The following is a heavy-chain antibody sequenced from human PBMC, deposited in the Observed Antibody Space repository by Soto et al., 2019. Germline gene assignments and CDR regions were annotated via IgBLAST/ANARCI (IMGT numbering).Heavy chain of an antibody. CDR2: MNPNSGNT. CDR1: GYTFTSYD. J-gene: IGHJ6*03. CDR3: ARGFENCSGGSCYLGYSYYYMDG. Sequence: ASVKVSSKASGYTFTSYDINWVRQATGQGLEWMGWMNPNSGNTGYAQKFQGRVTMTRNTSISTAYMELSSLRSEDTAVYYCARGFENCSGGSCYLGYSYYYMDGWGKGTTVTVSS. D-gene: IGHD2-15*01. V-gene: IGHV1-8*01.